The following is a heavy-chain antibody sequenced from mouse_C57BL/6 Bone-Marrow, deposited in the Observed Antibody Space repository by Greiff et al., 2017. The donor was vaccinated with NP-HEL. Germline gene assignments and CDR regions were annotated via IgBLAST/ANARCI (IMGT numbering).Heavy chain of an antibody. CDR1: GYTFTDYY. J-gene: IGHJ4*01. CDR3: ARRGYYYGSHAMDY. V-gene: IGHV1-76*01. CDR2: IYPGSGNT. D-gene: IGHD1-1*01. Sequence: QVQLQQSGAELVRPGASVKLSCKASGYTFTDYYINWVKQRPGQGLEWIARIYPGSGNTYYNEKFKGKATLTAEKSSSTAYMQLSSLTSEDSAVYFCARRGYYYGSHAMDYWGQGTSVTVSS.